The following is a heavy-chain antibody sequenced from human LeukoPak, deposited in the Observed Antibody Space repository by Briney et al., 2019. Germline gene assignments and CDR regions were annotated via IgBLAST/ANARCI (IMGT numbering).Heavy chain of an antibody. CDR2: ISNSGGDA. CDR3: AKYWGGLDY. Sequence: GGSLRLSCAASGFTFSDYAMSWVRQAPGKGLEWVSAISNSGGDAYYADSVKGRFTISRDNSKNTLYLQMNSLRAEDTALYYCAKYWGGLDYWGQGTLVTVSS. CDR1: GFTFSDYA. J-gene: IGHJ4*02. V-gene: IGHV3-23*01. D-gene: IGHD7-27*01.